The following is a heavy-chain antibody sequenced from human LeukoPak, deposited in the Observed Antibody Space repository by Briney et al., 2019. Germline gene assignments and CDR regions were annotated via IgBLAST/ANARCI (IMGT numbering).Heavy chain of an antibody. Sequence: QSGGSLRLSCTASAFPFINYWMHWVRQAPGKGLVWVSRINSDGSTTNYADSVKGRFTISRGNAKNTLYLQMDSLRVEDTAVYYCARSVAFEAFDIWGQGTMVTVSS. CDR2: INSDGSTT. J-gene: IGHJ3*02. CDR1: AFPFINYW. CDR3: ARSVAFEAFDI. D-gene: IGHD2-21*01. V-gene: IGHV3-74*01.